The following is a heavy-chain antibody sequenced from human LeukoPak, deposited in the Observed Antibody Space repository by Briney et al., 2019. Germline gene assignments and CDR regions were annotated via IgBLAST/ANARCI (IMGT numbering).Heavy chain of an antibody. J-gene: IGHJ4*02. CDR1: GFTFLTSW. Sequence: GGSLRLSCAASGFTFLTSWMSWVRQAPGRGLEWVANIKEDGSEKYYVDSVKGRFTISRDNAKNSQYLQMNSLRAEDTAIYYCARVGTTYFFDYWGQGTLVTVSS. D-gene: IGHD1-7*01. V-gene: IGHV3-7*03. CDR2: IKEDGSEK. CDR3: ARVGTTYFFDY.